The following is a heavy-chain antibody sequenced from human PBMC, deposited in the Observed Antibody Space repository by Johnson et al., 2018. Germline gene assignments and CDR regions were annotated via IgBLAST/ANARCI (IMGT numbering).Heavy chain of an antibody. CDR1: GFTFSSYS. D-gene: IGHD5-18*01. J-gene: IGHJ6*02. Sequence: VQLVESGGGLVKPGGSLRLSCAASGFTFSSYSMNWVRQAPGKGLEWVSSISSSSSYIYYADSVKGRFTISRDNAKNSLYLQMNSLRAEDTAVYYCASGDSYGYYYYYGMDVWGQGTTVTVSS. V-gene: IGHV3-21*01. CDR3: ASGDSYGYYYYYGMDV. CDR2: ISSSSSYI.